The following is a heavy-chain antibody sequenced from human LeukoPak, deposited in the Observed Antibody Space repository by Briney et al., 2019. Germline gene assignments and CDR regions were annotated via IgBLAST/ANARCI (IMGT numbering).Heavy chain of an antibody. CDR3: AKGFMSAAGPFDY. D-gene: IGHD6-13*01. Sequence: ASVTVSCKASGYTFSDYYIHFVRQAPGQGLEWMGRINPNSGVTNYAQKFQVRVTMTRDTSINTAYMQLSSLTSDDTAAYFCAKGFMSAAGPFDYWGQGALVTVSS. CDR2: INPNSGVT. CDR1: GYTFSDYY. V-gene: IGHV1-2*06. J-gene: IGHJ4*02.